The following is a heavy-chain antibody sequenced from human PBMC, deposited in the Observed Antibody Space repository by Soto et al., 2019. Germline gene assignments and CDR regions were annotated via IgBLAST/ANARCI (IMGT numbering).Heavy chain of an antibody. CDR3: AKDGGV. CDR1: GFTFSSYG. D-gene: IGHD3-10*01. CDR2: ISYDGSNK. J-gene: IGHJ4*02. Sequence: QVQLGESGGGVVQPGRSLRLSCAASGFTFSSYGMHWVRQAPGKGLEWVAVISYDGSNKYYADSVKGRFTISRDNSKNTLYLQMNSLRAEDTAVYYCAKDGGVWGQGTLVTVSS. V-gene: IGHV3-30*18.